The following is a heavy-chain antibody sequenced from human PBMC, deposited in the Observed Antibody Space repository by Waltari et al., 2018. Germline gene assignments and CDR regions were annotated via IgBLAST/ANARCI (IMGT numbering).Heavy chain of an antibody. CDR3: EGTMGVRGVKTDY. CDR2: SSSSSSYI. CDR1: GFTFSSYS. D-gene: IGHD3-10*01. J-gene: IGHJ4*02. Sequence: EVQLVESGGGLVKPGGSLRLSCAASGFTFSSYSMNWVRQAPGKGLGWVSSSSSSSSYIYYADSVKGRFTISRDNAKNSLYLQMNSLRAEDTAVYYCEGTMGVRGVKTDYWGQGTLVTVSS. V-gene: IGHV3-21*01.